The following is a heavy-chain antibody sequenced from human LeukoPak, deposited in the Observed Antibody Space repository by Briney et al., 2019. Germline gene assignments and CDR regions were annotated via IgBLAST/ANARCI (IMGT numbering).Heavy chain of an antibody. V-gene: IGHV1-69*05. Sequence: GASVKVSCKASGYTFTSYGISWVRQAPGQGLEWMGGFIPIFGSPTYAQNFQGRVTFTTDESTYTAYMELSNLRSDDTAVFYCAGFFYDSSGAAFDIWGQGTMVTVSS. CDR1: GYTFTSYG. J-gene: IGHJ3*02. CDR2: FIPIFGSP. D-gene: IGHD3-22*01. CDR3: AGFFYDSSGAAFDI.